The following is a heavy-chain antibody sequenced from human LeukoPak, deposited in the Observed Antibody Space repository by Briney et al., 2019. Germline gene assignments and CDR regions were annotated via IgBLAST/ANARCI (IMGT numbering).Heavy chain of an antibody. CDR2: IKEDGSEK. J-gene: IGHJ4*02. D-gene: IGHD1-26*01. Sequence: PGGSLRLSCAASGFTLSAHWMSWVRQAPGKGLEWVANIKEDGSEKYYVDSVKGRFTISRDNSKNTLYLQMNSLRAEDTAVYYCAKDGPRVGATAHFDYWGQGTLVTVSS. V-gene: IGHV3-7*03. CDR1: GFTLSAHW. CDR3: AKDGPRVGATAHFDY.